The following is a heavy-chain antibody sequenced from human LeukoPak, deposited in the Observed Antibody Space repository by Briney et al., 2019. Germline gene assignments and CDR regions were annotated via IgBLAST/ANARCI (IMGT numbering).Heavy chain of an antibody. CDR3: ARNKRKDYGDYRAFDY. J-gene: IGHJ4*02. Sequence: PGGSLRLSCAASGFTFSSYWMHWVRQAPGKGLVWVSRINSDGSSTSYADSVKGRFTISRDNAKNTLYLQMNSLRAEDTAVYYCARNKRKDYGDYRAFDYWGQGTLVTVSS. D-gene: IGHD4-17*01. V-gene: IGHV3-74*01. CDR2: INSDGSST. CDR1: GFTFSSYW.